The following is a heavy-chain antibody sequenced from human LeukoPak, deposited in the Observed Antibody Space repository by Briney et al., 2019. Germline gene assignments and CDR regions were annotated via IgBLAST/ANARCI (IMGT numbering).Heavy chain of an antibody. CDR3: ARDYDSSGYYYS. CDR1: GGSFSGYY. J-gene: IGHJ4*02. CDR2: IYYRGST. V-gene: IGHV4-34*09. D-gene: IGHD3-22*01. Sequence: KTSETLSLTCAVYGGSFSGYYWSWIRQPPGKGLEWIGYIYYRGSTYYNPSLKSRVTISVDTSKNQFSLKLSSVTAADTAVYYCARDYDSSGYYYSWGQGTLVTVSS.